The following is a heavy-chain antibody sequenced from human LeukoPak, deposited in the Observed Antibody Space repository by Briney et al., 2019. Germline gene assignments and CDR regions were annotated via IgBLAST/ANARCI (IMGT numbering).Heavy chain of an antibody. D-gene: IGHD1-1*01. CDR3: TRRPPTTYGNDLDT. J-gene: IGHJ5*01. V-gene: IGHV4-4*08. CDR2: IYTSGRT. Sequence: PSETLSLTCTVSGGSISSYYWSWIRQPPGKGPEWIGYIYTSGRTNYSPSLKSRVTISVDSSKNQLSLKLSSVTAADTAVYYCTRRPPTTYGNDLDTWGQGTMVTVSS. CDR1: GGSISSYY.